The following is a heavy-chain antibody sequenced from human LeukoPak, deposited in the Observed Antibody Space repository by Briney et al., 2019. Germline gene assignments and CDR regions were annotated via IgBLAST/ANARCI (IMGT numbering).Heavy chain of an antibody. CDR1: GGSISSYY. CDR3: ARGGAVAGYGIIDY. Sequence: SETLSLTCTVSGGSISSYYWSWIRQPPGKGLEWIGYIYYSGSTNYNPSLKSRVTISVDTSKNQFSLKLSSVTAADTAVYYCARGGAVAGYGIIDYWGQGTLVTVSS. D-gene: IGHD6-19*01. V-gene: IGHV4-59*01. J-gene: IGHJ4*02. CDR2: IYYSGST.